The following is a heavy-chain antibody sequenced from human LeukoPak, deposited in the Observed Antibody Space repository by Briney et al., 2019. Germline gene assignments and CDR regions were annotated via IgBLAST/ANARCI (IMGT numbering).Heavy chain of an antibody. V-gene: IGHV4-39*02. Sequence: SETLSLTCTVSGGSISSSSYYWGWIRQPPGKGLEWIGSIYYSGSTYYNPSLKSRVTISVDTSKNQFSLKLSSVTAADTAVYYCARDNSDSYFDYWGQGTLVTVSS. D-gene: IGHD4-23*01. CDR2: IYYSGST. J-gene: IGHJ4*02. CDR3: ARDNSDSYFDY. CDR1: GGSISSSSYY.